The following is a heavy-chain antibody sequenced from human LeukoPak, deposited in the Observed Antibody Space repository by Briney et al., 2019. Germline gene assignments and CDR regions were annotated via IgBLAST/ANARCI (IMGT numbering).Heavy chain of an antibody. V-gene: IGHV3-7*01. CDR2: IKEDGSEK. CDR1: GFTFSSFW. D-gene: IGHD6-6*01. Sequence: GGSLRLSCAASGFTFSSFWMSWVRQAPGKGLEWVANIKEDGSEKYHVASVKGRFTISRDNAKNSLYLQMNSLRAEDTALYYCARHVLAVRSFDPWGQGTLVTVSS. CDR3: ARHVLAVRSFDP. J-gene: IGHJ5*02.